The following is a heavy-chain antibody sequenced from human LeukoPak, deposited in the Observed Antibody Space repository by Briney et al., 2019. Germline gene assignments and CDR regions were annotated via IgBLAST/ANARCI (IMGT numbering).Heavy chain of an antibody. CDR2: INPHSGNT. D-gene: IGHD5-18*01. V-gene: IGHV1-8*01. CDR3: SRGGYSYEYYYYYYYMDV. Sequence: ASVKVSCKASGYTFTSHDINWVRQATGQGLEWMGWINPHSGNTGYAQKFQGRVTMTRNTSISTAYMELSSLRSEDTAVYYCSRGGYSYEYYYYYYYMDVWGKGTTVTVSS. CDR1: GYTFTSHD. J-gene: IGHJ6*03.